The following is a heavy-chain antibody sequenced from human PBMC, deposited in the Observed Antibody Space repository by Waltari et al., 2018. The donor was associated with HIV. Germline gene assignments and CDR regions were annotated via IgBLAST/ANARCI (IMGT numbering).Heavy chain of an antibody. CDR3: VADLGGSHDS. CDR2: ISSTSTYI. CDR1: GFTLSTYT. J-gene: IGHJ4*02. Sequence: EVQLVESGGGLVKPGGSLRLSCATSGFTLSTYTMYWVRQAPGKWLELVSSISSTSTYIYYTDSVKGRFTISRDNAQNSLSLQMNSLSAEDTAVYYCVADLGGSHDSWGQGSQVTVSS. V-gene: IGHV3-21*02. D-gene: IGHD1-26*01.